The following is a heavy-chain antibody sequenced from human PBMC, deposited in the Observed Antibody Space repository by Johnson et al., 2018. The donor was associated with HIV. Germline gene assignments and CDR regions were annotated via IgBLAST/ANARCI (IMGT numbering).Heavy chain of an antibody. D-gene: IGHD3-22*01. V-gene: IGHV3-11*04. CDR3: ARDRGYWDAFDI. Sequence: QAPGKGLEWVSYISSSGGTIYYADSVKGRFSISRDNAKNSLYLQMNSLRAEDTAVYYCARDRGYWDAFDIWGQGTMVTVSS. CDR2: ISSSGGTI. J-gene: IGHJ3*02.